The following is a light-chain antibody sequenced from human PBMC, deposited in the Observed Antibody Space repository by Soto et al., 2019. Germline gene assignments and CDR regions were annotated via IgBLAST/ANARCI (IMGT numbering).Light chain of an antibody. V-gene: IGLV1-40*01. CDR3: QSYDSSLVI. Sequence: SVLTQPPSVSGAPGQRVSISCTGSSSNIGAGYDVHWYQQLPGTAPKLLIYANNNRPSGVPDRFSGSKSGTSASLAITGLQAEDEADYYCQSYDSSLVIFGGGTKLTVL. J-gene: IGLJ2*01. CDR1: SSNIGAGYD. CDR2: ANN.